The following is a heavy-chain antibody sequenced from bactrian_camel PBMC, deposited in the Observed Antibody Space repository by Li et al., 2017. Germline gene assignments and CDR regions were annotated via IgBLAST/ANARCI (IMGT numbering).Heavy chain of an antibody. CDR3: AAKRSQTSLYCNTGRMVGSYAY. J-gene: IGHJ4*01. CDR2: ILSDGTT. CDR1: GHSRGSNC. V-gene: IGHV3S55*01. D-gene: IGHD1*01. Sequence: VQLVESGGGSVQAGGSLRLSCKVSGHSRGSNCVGWYRLPPGRAPAEREGVADREGVAGILSDGTTRYADSVKGRFTISQDNAKNVMSLQMNDLKPEDTAMYYCAAKRSQTSLYCNTGRMVGSYAYWGQGTQVTVS.